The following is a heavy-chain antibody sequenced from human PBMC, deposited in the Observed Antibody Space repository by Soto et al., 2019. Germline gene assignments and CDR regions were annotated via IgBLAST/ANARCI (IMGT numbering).Heavy chain of an antibody. D-gene: IGHD1-26*01. CDR3: AKVFIGSWIDP. J-gene: IGHJ5*02. CDR2: ISGSGGSK. CDR1: GFTFSSYA. Sequence: GGSLRLSCAASGFTFSSYAMSWVRQAPGKGLEWVSGISGSGGSKYYADSVKGRFTISRDNSKNTLYLQMNSLRAEDTAVYYCAKVFIGSWIDPWGQGTLVTVSS. V-gene: IGHV3-23*01.